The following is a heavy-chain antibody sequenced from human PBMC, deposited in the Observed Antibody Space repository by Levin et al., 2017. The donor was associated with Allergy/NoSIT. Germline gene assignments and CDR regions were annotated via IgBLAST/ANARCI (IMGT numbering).Heavy chain of an antibody. CDR2: VYWDDDQ. CDR3: AHRGPGDDSSGYYLGFDY. CDR1: GFSLSPSGVA. Sequence: ESGPTLVKPTQTLTLTCTFSGFSLSPSGVAVGWIRQPPGKALEWLALVYWDDDQRYSPSLKTRLTITKDTSKNQVVLTMTNMDPVDTGTYYCAHRGPGDDSSGYYLGFDYWGQGTLVTVSS. J-gene: IGHJ4*02. D-gene: IGHD3-22*01. V-gene: IGHV2-5*02.